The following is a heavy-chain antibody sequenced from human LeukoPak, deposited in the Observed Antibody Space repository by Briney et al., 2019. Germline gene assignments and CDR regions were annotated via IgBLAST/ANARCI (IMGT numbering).Heavy chain of an antibody. V-gene: IGHV4-39*07. D-gene: IGHD6-13*01. CDR2: MYYSGIT. CDR3: ARERGTAAYDAFDI. J-gene: IGHJ3*02. Sequence: QPAETLSLTCTVSGGSISSSSYYGGWIRRPAGKGLEWIGSMYYSGITYYNPSLKSRVTISVDTSKNQFSLKLSSVTAADTAVYYCARERGTAAYDAFDIWGQGTMVTVSS. CDR1: GGSISSSSYY.